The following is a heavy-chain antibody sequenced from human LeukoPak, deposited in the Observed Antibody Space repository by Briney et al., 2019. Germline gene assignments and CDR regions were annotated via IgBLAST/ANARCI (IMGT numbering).Heavy chain of an antibody. Sequence: GESLQISCKGSGYSFTSYWIGWVRQMPGKGLEWMGIIYPGDSDTRYSPSFQGQVTISADKSISTAYLQWSSLKASDTAMYYCARTKQLVRGNYYYYYYMDVWGKGTTVTVSS. D-gene: IGHD6-6*01. CDR3: ARTKQLVRGNYYYYYYMDV. V-gene: IGHV5-51*01. J-gene: IGHJ6*03. CDR1: GYSFTSYW. CDR2: IYPGDSDT.